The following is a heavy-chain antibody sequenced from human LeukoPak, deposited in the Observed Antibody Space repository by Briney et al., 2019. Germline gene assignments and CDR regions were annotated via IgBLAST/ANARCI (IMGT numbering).Heavy chain of an antibody. D-gene: IGHD6-19*01. CDR2: INPNSGGT. Sequence: GASVKVSCKASGYTFTGYYMHWVRQAPGQGLEWMGRINPNSGGTNYAQKFPGRVTMTRDTSISTAYMELSRLRSDDTAVYYCTRAGDSSGWFDYWGQGTLVTVSS. CDR1: GYTFTGYY. V-gene: IGHV1-2*06. J-gene: IGHJ4*02. CDR3: TRAGDSSGWFDY.